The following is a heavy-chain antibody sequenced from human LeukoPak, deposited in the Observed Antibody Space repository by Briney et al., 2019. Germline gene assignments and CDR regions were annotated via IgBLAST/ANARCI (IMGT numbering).Heavy chain of an antibody. CDR1: GFTFSSYA. J-gene: IGHJ3*02. CDR2: LYSGGNT. Sequence: GGSLRLSCAASGFTFSSYAMSWVRQAPGKGLEWVSVLYSGGNTYSADSVKGRFTFSRDNSKNTVYLQLNSLRAEDTAVYYCAGVMRGAFDIWGQGTLVTVSS. CDR3: AGVMRGAFDI. V-gene: IGHV3-53*01.